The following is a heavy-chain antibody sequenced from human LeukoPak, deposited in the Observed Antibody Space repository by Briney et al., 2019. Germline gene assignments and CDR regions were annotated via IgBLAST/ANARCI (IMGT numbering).Heavy chain of an antibody. CDR1: GYTFTSYG. CDR3: ARGPKGGSSSWYVQGYYYGMDV. D-gene: IGHD6-13*01. V-gene: IGHV1-18*01. Sequence: RASVKVSCKASGYTFTSYGISWVRQAPGQGLEWMGWISAYNGNTNYAQKLQGRVTMTTDTSTSTAYMELRSLRSDDTAVYYCARGPKGGSSSWYVQGYYYGMDVWGQGTTVTVSS. CDR2: ISAYNGNT. J-gene: IGHJ6*02.